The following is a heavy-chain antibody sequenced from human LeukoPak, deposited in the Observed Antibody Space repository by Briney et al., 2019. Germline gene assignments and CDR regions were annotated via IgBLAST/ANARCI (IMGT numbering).Heavy chain of an antibody. CDR3: ARVNFDSGSYSYFGY. Sequence: SVKVSCKASGGTFSSYAISWVRQAPGQGLEWMGRIIPILGIANYAQKFQGRVTITADKSTSTAYMELSSLRSEDTAVYYCARVNFDSGSYSYFGYWGQGTLVTVSS. D-gene: IGHD3-10*01. J-gene: IGHJ4*02. V-gene: IGHV1-69*04. CDR1: GGTFSSYA. CDR2: IIPILGIA.